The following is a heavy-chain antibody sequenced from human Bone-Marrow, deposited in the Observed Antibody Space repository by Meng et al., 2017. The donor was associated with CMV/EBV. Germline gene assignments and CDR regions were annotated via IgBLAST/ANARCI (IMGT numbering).Heavy chain of an antibody. V-gene: IGHV4-39*07. CDR3: VLSKGTALISN. CDR2: TYHSGIS. D-gene: IGHD2-8*01. J-gene: IGHJ4*02. Sequence: SETLSLTCTVSGGSVSSGSSFWSWIRQPPGKGLEWLGTTYHSGISFFNPSLKSRLTMSVDTSKNQFSLRLSSVTAADTAMYYCVLSKGTALISNWGQGTPVTVSS. CDR1: GGSVSSGSSF.